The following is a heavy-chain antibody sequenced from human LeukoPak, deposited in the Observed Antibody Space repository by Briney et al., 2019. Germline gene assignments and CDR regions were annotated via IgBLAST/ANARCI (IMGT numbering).Heavy chain of an antibody. Sequence: GGSLRLSCAASGFTFSSYAMSWARQAPGKGLEWVSAIVGSGASTYYADSVKGRFTISRDNSKNTLYLQMNSLRAEDTAVYYCAKDAYSLFGVPAAPYFDYWGQGTLVTVSS. CDR3: AKDAYSLFGVPAAPYFDY. J-gene: IGHJ4*02. D-gene: IGHD2-2*01. CDR2: IVGSGAST. V-gene: IGHV3-23*01. CDR1: GFTFSSYA.